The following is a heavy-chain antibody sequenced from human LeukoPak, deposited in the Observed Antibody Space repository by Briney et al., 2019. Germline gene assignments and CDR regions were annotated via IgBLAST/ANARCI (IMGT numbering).Heavy chain of an antibody. CDR2: IYYSGST. D-gene: IGHD3-9*01. Sequence: SETLSLTCTVSGGSISSGGYYWSWIRQHPGKGLEWIGYIYYSGSTYYNPSLKSRVTISVDTSKNQFSLKLSSVTAADTAVYYCAREAPYYDILTGYRFGYYYMDVWGKGTTVTVSS. V-gene: IGHV4-31*03. CDR3: AREAPYYDILTGYRFGYYYMDV. J-gene: IGHJ6*03. CDR1: GGSISSGGYY.